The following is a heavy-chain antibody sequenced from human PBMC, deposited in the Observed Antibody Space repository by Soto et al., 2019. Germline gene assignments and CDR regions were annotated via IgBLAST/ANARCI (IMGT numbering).Heavy chain of an antibody. CDR2: IYTGGST. CDR1: GFTVSNNY. CDR3: AIVTGGFIRSYAFDT. V-gene: IGHV3-53*04. D-gene: IGHD3-16*02. J-gene: IGHJ3*02. Sequence: EVQLVESGGGLVQPGGSLRLSCAASGFTVSNNYMTWVRQAPGKGLEWVSIIYTGGSTYYADYVKGRFTISRHNSKNTLYLQMNSLRAEDTALYYCAIVTGGFIRSYAFDTWGQGTMVTVSS.